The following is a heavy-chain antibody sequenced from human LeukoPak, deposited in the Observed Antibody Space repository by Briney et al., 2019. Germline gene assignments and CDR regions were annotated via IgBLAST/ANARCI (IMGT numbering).Heavy chain of an antibody. V-gene: IGHV3-23*01. CDR3: AKDRRSGDPYYDFWSGYYSTRDY. CDR1: GFTFSSYA. CDR2: ISGSGGST. J-gene: IGHJ4*02. Sequence: PGGSLRLSCAASGFTFSSYAMSWVRQAPGKGLEWVSAISGSGGSTYYADSVKGRFTISRDNSKNMLYLQMNSLRAEDTAVYYCAKDRRSGDPYYDFWSGYYSTRDYWGQGTLVTVSS. D-gene: IGHD3-3*01.